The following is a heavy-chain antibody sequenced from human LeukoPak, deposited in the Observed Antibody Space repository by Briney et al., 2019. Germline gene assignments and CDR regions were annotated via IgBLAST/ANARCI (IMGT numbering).Heavy chain of an antibody. Sequence: SETLSLTCTVSSASISNCYWGWIRQSPGKGLEWIGYIQNTGDTTYNPSLKSRVSISKDMSNNQFSLQLRSVTAADTAVYYCVKHGSGWSFDYWGQGTLVTVSS. CDR2: IQNTGDT. V-gene: IGHV4-59*01. D-gene: IGHD6-19*01. CDR3: VKHGSGWSFDY. CDR1: SASISNCY. J-gene: IGHJ4*02.